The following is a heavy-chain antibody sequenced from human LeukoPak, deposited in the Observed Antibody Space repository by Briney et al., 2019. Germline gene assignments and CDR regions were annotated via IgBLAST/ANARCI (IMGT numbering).Heavy chain of an antibody. Sequence: ASLKVSCKASGYTFTSYYMHWVRQAPGQGLEWMGIINPSGGSTSYAQKFQGRVTMTRDMSTSTVYMELSSLRSEDTAVYYCARDVRFLDYYYYYYYMDVWGKGTTVTVSS. V-gene: IGHV1-46*01. J-gene: IGHJ6*03. CDR2: INPSGGST. D-gene: IGHD3-3*01. CDR1: GYTFTSYY. CDR3: ARDVRFLDYYYYYYYMDV.